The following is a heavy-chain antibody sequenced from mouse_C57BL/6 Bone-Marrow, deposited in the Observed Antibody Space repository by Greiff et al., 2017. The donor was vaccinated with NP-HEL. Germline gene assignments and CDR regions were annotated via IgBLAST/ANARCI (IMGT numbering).Heavy chain of an antibody. CDR1: GYSFTDYN. D-gene: IGHD1-1*01. V-gene: IGHV1-39*01. Sequence: EVQLQQSGPELVKPGASVKISCKASGYSFTDYNMNWVKQSNGKSLEWIGVINPNYGTTSYNQKFKGKATLTVDQSSSTAYMQLNSLTSEDSAVYYCVYYGSSCHWYFDVWGTGTTVTVSS. J-gene: IGHJ1*03. CDR2: INPNYGTT. CDR3: VYYGSSCHWYFDV.